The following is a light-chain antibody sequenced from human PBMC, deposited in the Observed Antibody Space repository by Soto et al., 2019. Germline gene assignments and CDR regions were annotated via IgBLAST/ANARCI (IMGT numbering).Light chain of an antibody. J-gene: IGKJ4*01. V-gene: IGKV1-39*01. CDR2: AAS. CDR1: QDITTY. Sequence: DIQMTQSPSSLSASVGDRLTITCLASQDITTYLKWFQQKPGKAPELLIYAASNFQSEVPSRFSGSGSGTDFTLTISSLQPEDFATYYCQQTYRTPLTFGGGTKVEIK. CDR3: QQTYRTPLT.